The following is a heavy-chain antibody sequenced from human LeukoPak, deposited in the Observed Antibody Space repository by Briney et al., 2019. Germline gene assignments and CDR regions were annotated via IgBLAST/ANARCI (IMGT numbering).Heavy chain of an antibody. CDR3: ASEDGYSSSWYYFDY. CDR1: GGTFSSYA. CDR2: IIPIFDTA. V-gene: IGHV1-69*06. J-gene: IGHJ4*02. Sequence: SVKVSCKASGGTFSSYAISWVRQAPGQGLEWMGGIIPIFDTANYAQKFQGRVTITADKSTSTAYMELSSLRSEDTAVYYCASEDGYSSSWYYFDYWGQGTLVTVSS. D-gene: IGHD6-13*01.